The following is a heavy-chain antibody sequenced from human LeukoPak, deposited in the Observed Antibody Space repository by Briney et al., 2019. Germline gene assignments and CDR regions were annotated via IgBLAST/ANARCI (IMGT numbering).Heavy chain of an antibody. CDR1: GYTLTELS. J-gene: IGHJ4*02. CDR2: FDPEYGET. CDR3: ATFLYGSGNFDY. Sequence: ASVKVSCKVSGYTLTELSMHWVRQAPGKGLEWMGGFDPEYGETIYAQKFQGRVTMTEDTSTDTAYMELSSLRSEDTAVYYCATFLYGSGNFDYWGQGTLVTVSS. D-gene: IGHD3-10*01. V-gene: IGHV1-24*01.